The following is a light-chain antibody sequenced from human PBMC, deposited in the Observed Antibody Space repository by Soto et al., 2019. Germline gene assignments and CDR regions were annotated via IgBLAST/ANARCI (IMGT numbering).Light chain of an antibody. Sequence: QSVLTQPASVSGSPGQSITISCTGTSSDVGGYDYVSWYQQHPGKAPKVMIYEVSNRPSGVSNRFSASKSGKTASLTISGLQAEDEADYYCSSYTSSSTGVFGGGTKLTVL. J-gene: IGLJ3*02. CDR1: SSDVGGYDY. CDR3: SSYTSSSTGV. CDR2: EVS. V-gene: IGLV2-14*01.